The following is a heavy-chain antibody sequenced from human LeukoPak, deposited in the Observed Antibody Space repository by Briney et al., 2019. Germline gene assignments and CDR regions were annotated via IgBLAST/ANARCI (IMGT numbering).Heavy chain of an antibody. CDR1: GLSLNNYA. D-gene: IGHD1-26*01. J-gene: IGHJ4*02. CDR3: ARDKIVGATYFDY. Sequence: GGSLRLSCTASGLSLNNYAMSWVRQVPGKGLEWVSASSSSDDGKWYAESVKGRFTISRDNAKNSLYLQMNSLRAEDTAVYYCARDKIVGATYFDYWGQGTLVTVSS. CDR2: SSSSDDGK. V-gene: IGHV3-21*01.